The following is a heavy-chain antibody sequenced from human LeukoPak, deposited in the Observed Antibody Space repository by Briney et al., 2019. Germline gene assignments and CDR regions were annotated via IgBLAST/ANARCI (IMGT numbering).Heavy chain of an antibody. CDR3: ARVGYSDAFDI. Sequence: GGSLRLSCAASGFTFSDHYMDWVRQAPGRGLEWVGRTRNKANSYTTEYAAPVKGRFTISRDDSKNSLYLQMNSLKTEDTAVYYCARVGYSDAFDIWGQGTMVTVSS. J-gene: IGHJ3*02. CDR1: GFTFSDHY. V-gene: IGHV3-72*01. D-gene: IGHD5-18*01. CDR2: TRNKANSYTT.